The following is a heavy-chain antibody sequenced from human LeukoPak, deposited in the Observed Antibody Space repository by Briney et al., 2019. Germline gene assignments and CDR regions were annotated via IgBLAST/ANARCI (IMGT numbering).Heavy chain of an antibody. V-gene: IGHV3-7*03. Sequence: PGGSLRLSCGASGFTFSSHWMSWVRQVRGKGLEWVANIKQDGSEKYYVDSVEGRFTISRDDAKNSLYLQMNSLRAEDTAVYFCARDQTTVGLDFWGQGTLVSVSS. CDR3: ARDQTTVGLDF. CDR2: IKQDGSEK. J-gene: IGHJ4*02. D-gene: IGHD4-23*01. CDR1: GFTFSSHW.